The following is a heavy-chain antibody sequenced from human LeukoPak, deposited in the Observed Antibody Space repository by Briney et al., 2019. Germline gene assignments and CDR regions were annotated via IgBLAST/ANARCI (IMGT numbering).Heavy chain of an antibody. D-gene: IGHD6-19*01. J-gene: IGHJ4*02. V-gene: IGHV3-21*01. CDR2: ISSSSSYI. CDR3: ARDHSSGWYGY. Sequence: GGSPRLSCAASGFTFSSYSMNWVRQAPGKGLEWVSSISSSSSYIYYADSVKGRFTIPRDNAKNSLYLQMNSLRAEDTAVYYCARDHSSGWYGYWGQGTLVTVSS. CDR1: GFTFSSYS.